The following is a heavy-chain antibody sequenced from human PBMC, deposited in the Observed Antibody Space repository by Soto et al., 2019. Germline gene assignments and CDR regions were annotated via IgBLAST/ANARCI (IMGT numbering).Heavy chain of an antibody. D-gene: IGHD2-2*01. V-gene: IGHV3-74*01. CDR3: AKDLSRGLVPAAMDV. CDR1: GLTFSGYW. CDR2: IKGDGSST. J-gene: IGHJ6*02. Sequence: GGSLGLSCAASGLTFSGYWMHWVRQVPGKGLVWVSRIKGDGSSTSYADSVKGRFTISRDNAKNTLYLQMNSLRAEDTAVYYCAKDLSRGLVPAAMDVWGQGTTVTVSS.